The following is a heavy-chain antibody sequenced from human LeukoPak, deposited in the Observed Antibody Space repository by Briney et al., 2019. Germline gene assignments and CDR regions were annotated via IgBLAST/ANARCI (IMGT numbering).Heavy chain of an antibody. D-gene: IGHD5-18*01. Sequence: PSETLSLTCAVSGGSISSYYWSLIRQPPGKGLEWIGYIYYSGSTNYNPSLKSRVTIAVDTSKNQFSLKLSSVTAADTAVYYCARGAVDTAMVHDYWGQGTLVTVSS. CDR1: GGSISSYY. CDR2: IYYSGST. J-gene: IGHJ4*02. V-gene: IGHV4-59*01. CDR3: ARGAVDTAMVHDY.